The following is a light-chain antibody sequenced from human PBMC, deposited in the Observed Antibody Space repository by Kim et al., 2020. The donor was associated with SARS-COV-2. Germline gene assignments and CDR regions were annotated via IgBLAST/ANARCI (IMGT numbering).Light chain of an antibody. CDR3: QQYDHLPHT. CDR2: EAS. CDR1: QDITNY. Sequence: DIQMTQSPSSLSASVGDRVIITCQASQDITNYLNWYQQKPGRAPELLIYEASNLHTGVPSRFSAGGSGTDFSLTIRSVQPEDIATYHCQQYDHLPHTFGQGTKLEIK. V-gene: IGKV1-33*01. J-gene: IGKJ2*01.